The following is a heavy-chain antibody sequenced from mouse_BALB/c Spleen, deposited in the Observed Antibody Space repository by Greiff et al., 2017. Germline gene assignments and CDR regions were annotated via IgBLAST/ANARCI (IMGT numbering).Heavy chain of an antibody. J-gene: IGHJ4*01. Sequence: EVQLQESGPGLVKPSQSLSLTCTVTGYSITSDYAWNWIRQFPGNKLEWMGYISYSGSTSYNPSLKSRISITRDTSKNQFFLQLNSVTTEDTATYYCARLGMITTYAMDYWGQGTSVTVSS. D-gene: IGHD2-4*01. CDR1: GYSITSDYA. V-gene: IGHV3-2*02. CDR3: ARLGMITTYAMDY. CDR2: ISYSGST.